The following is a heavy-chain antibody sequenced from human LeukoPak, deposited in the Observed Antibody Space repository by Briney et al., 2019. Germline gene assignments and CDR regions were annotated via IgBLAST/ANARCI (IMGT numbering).Heavy chain of an antibody. CDR1: GYTFINYA. Sequence: ASVKVSRQTSGYTFINYAITWVRQAPGQGLEWMGWISPYRGITNYAQIHQGRVTQTTDNSTSTAYMELRSLRSHDTAIYYCARLDCYGSSYADYWGQGALVTVCS. D-gene: IGHD3-10*01. V-gene: IGHV1-18*01. J-gene: IGHJ4*02. CDR3: ARLDCYGSSYADY. CDR2: ISPYRGIT.